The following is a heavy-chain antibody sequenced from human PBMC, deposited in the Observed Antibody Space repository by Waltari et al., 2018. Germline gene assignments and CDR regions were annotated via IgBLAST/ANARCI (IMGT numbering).Heavy chain of an antibody. CDR3: AKFSSGTMFDF. D-gene: IGHD1-7*01. CDR2: IYVNGNT. Sequence: QLQLQESGPGLLKPSETLSLTCFVSGDSISTAGYYWGWIRQPPGRGLEYIGTIYVNGNTSYTPSLKSRLTMSVATSKNQFSLNLTSVIAADTARYYCAKFSSGTMFDFWGQGILVTVSS. J-gene: IGHJ4*02. V-gene: IGHV4-39*01. CDR1: GDSISTAGYY.